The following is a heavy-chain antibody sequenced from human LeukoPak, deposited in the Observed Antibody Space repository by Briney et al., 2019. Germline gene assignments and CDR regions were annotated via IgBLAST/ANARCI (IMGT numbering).Heavy chain of an antibody. D-gene: IGHD4-17*01. CDR3: ARDRTHDYGDHGYYYYYMDV. CDR2: IRSSSSYI. Sequence: PGGSLRLSCAASGFTFSSYNMNWVRQAPGKGLEWVSSIRSSSSYIYYADSVRGRFTITRDNAKNSLYLQMSSLRAEDTAVYYCARDRTHDYGDHGYYYYYMDVWGKGTTVTVSS. CDR1: GFTFSSYN. J-gene: IGHJ6*03. V-gene: IGHV3-21*01.